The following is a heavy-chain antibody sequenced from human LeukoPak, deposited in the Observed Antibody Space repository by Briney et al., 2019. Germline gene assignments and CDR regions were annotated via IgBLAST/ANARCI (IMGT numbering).Heavy chain of an antibody. CDR3: ARAVNSADYYDSSDAFDI. Sequence: GASVKVSCKASGYTFTSYGISWVRQAPGQGLEWMGWISAYNGNTNYAQKLQGRVTMTTDTSTSTAYMELRSLRSDDTAVYYCARAVNSADYYDSSDAFDIWGQGSMVTVSS. D-gene: IGHD3-22*01. CDR1: GYTFTSYG. V-gene: IGHV1-18*01. J-gene: IGHJ3*02. CDR2: ISAYNGNT.